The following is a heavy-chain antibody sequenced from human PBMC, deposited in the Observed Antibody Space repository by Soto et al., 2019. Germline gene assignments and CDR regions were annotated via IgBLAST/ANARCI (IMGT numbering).Heavy chain of an antibody. CDR3: ARDLEFRDGNISHLDY. Sequence: QVHLVQSGAEVKKPGSSVKVSCKASGGTFNSHAFNWVRQAPGQGLEWMGGIFPIFGTANYAQKFQGRVMITADESTRTVYLELSSLRSEDTVVYYCARDLEFRDGNISHLDYWGQGTLVTVSS. J-gene: IGHJ4*02. CDR1: GGTFNSHA. CDR2: IFPIFGTA. D-gene: IGHD3-10*01. V-gene: IGHV1-69*01.